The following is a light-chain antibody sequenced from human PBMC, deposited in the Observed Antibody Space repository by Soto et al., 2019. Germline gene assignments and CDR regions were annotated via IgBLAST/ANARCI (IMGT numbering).Light chain of an antibody. CDR1: QTISNW. J-gene: IGKJ1*01. CDR2: DAS. CDR3: QQYSTYSWT. V-gene: IGKV1-5*01. Sequence: DIQMTQSPSTLSGSVGDRVTITCRASQTISNWLAWHQVKPGKAPKLLMHDASSLESGVPSRFSGSASGTEFTLTISSLQPDDFATYFCQQYSTYSWTFGQGTKVDIK.